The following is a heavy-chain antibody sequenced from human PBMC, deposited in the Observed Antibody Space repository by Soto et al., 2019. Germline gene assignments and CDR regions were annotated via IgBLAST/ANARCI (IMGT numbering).Heavy chain of an antibody. CDR1: GGTFSSYA. D-gene: IGHD1-7*01. V-gene: IGHV1-69*13. Sequence: SVKVSCKASGGTFSSYAISWVRQAPGQGLEWMGGIIPIFGTANYAQKFQGRVTITADESTSTAYMELSSLRSEDTAVYYCARGPHPGTTSYYFHYWGQGTLVTVSS. CDR2: IIPIFGTA. J-gene: IGHJ4*02. CDR3: ARGPHPGTTSYYFHY.